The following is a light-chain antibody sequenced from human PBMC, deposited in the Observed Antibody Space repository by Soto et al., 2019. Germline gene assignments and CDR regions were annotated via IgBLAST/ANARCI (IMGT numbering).Light chain of an antibody. V-gene: IGKV3-15*01. Sequence: EIVMTQSPATLSVSQGERATISCRASQSVSSNLAWYQQKPGQAPRLLIYGASTRATGIPARFSGSGSGTESTLTISSLQSEDFAVYYCQQYNNWPPGTFGQGTKVDIK. J-gene: IGKJ1*01. CDR1: QSVSSN. CDR3: QQYNNWPPGT. CDR2: GAS.